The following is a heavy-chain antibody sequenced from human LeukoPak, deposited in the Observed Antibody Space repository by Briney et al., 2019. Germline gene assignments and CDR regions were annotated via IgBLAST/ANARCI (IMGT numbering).Heavy chain of an antibody. CDR1: GGTFSSYA. D-gene: IGHD5-12*01. Sequence: RASVKVSCKASGGTFSSYAISWVRQAPGQGLEWMGGIIPIFGTANYAQKFQGRVTITTDESTSTAYMELSSLRSEDTDVYYCAREEVALFDPWGQGTLVTVSS. CDR3: AREEVALFDP. J-gene: IGHJ5*02. CDR2: IIPIFGTA. V-gene: IGHV1-69*05.